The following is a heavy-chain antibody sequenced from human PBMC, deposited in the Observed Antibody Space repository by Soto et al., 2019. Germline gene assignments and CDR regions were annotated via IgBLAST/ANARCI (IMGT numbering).Heavy chain of an antibody. CDR1: GYTFTSYY. J-gene: IGHJ6*02. D-gene: IGHD6-19*01. CDR3: ARAMLRRGWHNHDYYGMAV. Sequence: QVQLVQSGAEVKKPGASVKVSCKASGYTFTSYYMHWVRQAPGQGLEWMGIINPSGGSTSYAQKFQGSLTMTRDTATSTVYMEPSSVRSEDTAVYYCARAMLRRGWHNHDYYGMAVWGQGTTVTVSS. CDR2: INPSGGST. V-gene: IGHV1-46*01.